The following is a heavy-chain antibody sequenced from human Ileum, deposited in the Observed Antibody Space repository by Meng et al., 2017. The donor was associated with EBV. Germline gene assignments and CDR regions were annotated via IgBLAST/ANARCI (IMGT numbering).Heavy chain of an antibody. CDR3: AIYAEGAGGKGY. CDR2: HSGSP. J-gene: IGHJ4*02. CDR1: GGSISSGSYH. D-gene: IGHD6-13*01. V-gene: IGHV4-30-4*08. Sequence: HVQPQAAGPGLVKPSQPLSLTFPVSGGSISSGSYHWSWIRQPPGKGLEWIGHSGSPSYNPSLRSRLTISVDPSKNQFSLRLDSATAADTAVYYCAIYAEGAGGKGYWGQGTLVTVSS.